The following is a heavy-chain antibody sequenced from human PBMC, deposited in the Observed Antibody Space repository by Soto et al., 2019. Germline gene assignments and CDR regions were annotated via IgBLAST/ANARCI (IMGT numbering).Heavy chain of an antibody. CDR2: TNGGTDDT. D-gene: IGHD3-10*02. Sequence: QVHLVQSGAEVQEPRASVRLSCRTSGYNVANNAMQWVRQAPGQTFEWLGWTNGGTDDTRYSQKFQARVTLSKDTYANTFYMEISSLTPEDTDVYYCARGGWMLVEGANYYHAMDVWGQGTTVTVSS. CDR3: ARGGWMLVEGANYYHAMDV. J-gene: IGHJ6*02. CDR1: GYNVANNA. V-gene: IGHV1-3*01.